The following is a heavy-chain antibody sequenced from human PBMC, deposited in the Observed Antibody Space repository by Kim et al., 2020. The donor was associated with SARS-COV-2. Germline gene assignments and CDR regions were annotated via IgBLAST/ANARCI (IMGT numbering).Heavy chain of an antibody. CDR2: IYSGGST. J-gene: IGHJ4*02. CDR1: GFTVSSNY. V-gene: IGHV3-53*01. Sequence: GGSLRLSCAASGFTVSSNYMSWVRQAPGKGLEWVSVIYSGGSTYYADSVKGRFTISRDNSKNTLYLQMNSLRAEDTAVYYCARQYYCGGDCYGGLDYWGQGPLVTVSS. D-gene: IGHD2-21*02. CDR3: ARQYYCGGDCYGGLDY.